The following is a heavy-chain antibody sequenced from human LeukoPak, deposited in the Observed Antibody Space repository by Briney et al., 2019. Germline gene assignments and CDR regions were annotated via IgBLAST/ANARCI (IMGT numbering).Heavy chain of an antibody. CDR1: GFTFSSYA. J-gene: IGHJ5*02. D-gene: IGHD5-18*01. CDR2: ISYDGSNK. V-gene: IGHV3-30*04. CDR3: ASADTAMVTRA. Sequence: PGRSLRLSCAASGFTFSSYAMHWVRQAPGKGLEWVAVISYDGSNKYYADSVKGRFTISRDNSKNTLYLQMNSLRAEHTAVYYCASADTAMVTRAWGQGTLVTVSS.